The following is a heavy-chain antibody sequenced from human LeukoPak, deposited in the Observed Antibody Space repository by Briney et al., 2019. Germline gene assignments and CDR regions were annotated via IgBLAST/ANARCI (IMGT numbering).Heavy chain of an antibody. CDR3: ARVNGYREQFGFDY. Sequence: ASVKVSCKASGGTFSSYAISWVRQAPGQGLEWMGRIIPIFGTANYAQKFQGRVTITTDESTSTAYMELSSLRSEDTAVYYCARVNGYREQFGFDYWGQGTLVTVSS. CDR2: IIPIFGTA. D-gene: IGHD3-16*02. CDR1: GGTFSSYA. J-gene: IGHJ4*02. V-gene: IGHV1-69*05.